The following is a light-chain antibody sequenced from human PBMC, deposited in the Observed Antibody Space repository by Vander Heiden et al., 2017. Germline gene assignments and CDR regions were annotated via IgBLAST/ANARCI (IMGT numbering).Light chain of an antibody. Sequence: EIVLTQSPATLSLSPGERATLSCRASQSVSSYLAWYQQKPGQAPRLLIYDASNRATGIPARFSGSGSGTDFTLTISSLEPEDFAVYCCQQRSNWPPFTFGHGTKVDIK. CDR3: QQRSNWPPFT. CDR2: DAS. V-gene: IGKV3-11*01. CDR1: QSVSSY. J-gene: IGKJ3*01.